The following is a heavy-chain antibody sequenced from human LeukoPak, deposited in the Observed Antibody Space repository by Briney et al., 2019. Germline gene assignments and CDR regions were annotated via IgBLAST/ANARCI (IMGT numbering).Heavy chain of an antibody. D-gene: IGHD1-26*01. J-gene: IGHJ6*04. Sequence: ASVKVSCKASGYTFTSYGISWVRQAPGQGREWMGWISAYNGNTNYAQKLQGRVTMTTDTSTSTAYMELRSLRSDDTAVYYCARVISIVGATPSDVWGKRTTVTVTS. CDR3: ARVISIVGATPSDV. CDR2: ISAYNGNT. V-gene: IGHV1-18*01. CDR1: GYTFTSYG.